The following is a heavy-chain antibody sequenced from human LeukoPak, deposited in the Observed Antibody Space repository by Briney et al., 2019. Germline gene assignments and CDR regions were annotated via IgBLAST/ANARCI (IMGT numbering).Heavy chain of an antibody. D-gene: IGHD3-22*01. V-gene: IGHV3-23*01. Sequence: PGGSLRLSCAASGFTFYNYAMSWVRQAPGTGLEWVSTISDSGGSTYYADSVKGRFTISRDNSKNTLYLQMNSLRAEDTAVYYCAKAQPHYYDSSGYYSSYYYYGMDVWGQGTTVTVSS. CDR1: GFTFYNYA. J-gene: IGHJ6*02. CDR2: ISDSGGST. CDR3: AKAQPHYYDSSGYYSSYYYYGMDV.